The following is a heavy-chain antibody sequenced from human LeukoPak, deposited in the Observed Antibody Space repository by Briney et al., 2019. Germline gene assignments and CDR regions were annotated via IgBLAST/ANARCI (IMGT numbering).Heavy chain of an antibody. J-gene: IGHJ4*02. D-gene: IGHD4-23*01. Sequence: PSETLSLTCTVSGGSVSSGSYFWSWIRQPPGKGLEWIGYIFYNGETNYNPSLTSRLTLSIDASKNHFSLKLTSVTAADTGVYYCARDGGQGSGSSTIDYWGQGTLVTVSS. V-gene: IGHV4-61*03. CDR3: ARDGGQGSGSSTIDY. CDR1: GGSVSSGSYF. CDR2: IFYNGET.